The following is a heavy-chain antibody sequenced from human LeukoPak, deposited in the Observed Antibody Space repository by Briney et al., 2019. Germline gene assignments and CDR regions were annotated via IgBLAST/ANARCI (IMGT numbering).Heavy chain of an antibody. CDR3: ARGVGYYDFWSGRLDY. CDR1: GYTFTSYG. Sequence: GASVKVSCKASGYTFTSYGISWVRQAPGQGLEWMGWISAYNGNTNYAQKLQGRVTMTTDTSTSTAYMELRSLRSDDTAVYHCARGVGYYDFWSGRLDYWGQGTLVTVSS. D-gene: IGHD3-3*01. CDR2: ISAYNGNT. V-gene: IGHV1-18*01. J-gene: IGHJ4*02.